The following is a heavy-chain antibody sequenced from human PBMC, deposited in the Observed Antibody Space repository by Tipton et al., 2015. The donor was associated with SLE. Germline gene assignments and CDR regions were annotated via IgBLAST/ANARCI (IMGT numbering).Heavy chain of an antibody. J-gene: IGHJ4*02. CDR2: IYYSGST. V-gene: IGHV4-4*08. Sequence: TLSLTCTVSGGSISSYYWSWIRQPPGKGLEWIGYIYYSGSTNYNPSLKSRVTISVDTSKNQFSLKLSSVTAADTAVYYCAREVEYSYGYFDYWGQGTLVTVSS. D-gene: IGHD5-18*01. CDR3: AREVEYSYGYFDY. CDR1: GGSISSYY.